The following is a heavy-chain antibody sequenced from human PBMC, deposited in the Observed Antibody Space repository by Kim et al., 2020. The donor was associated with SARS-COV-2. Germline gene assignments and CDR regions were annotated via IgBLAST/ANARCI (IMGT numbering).Heavy chain of an antibody. CDR1: GYTFTSYD. J-gene: IGHJ3*02. V-gene: IGHV1-8*01. D-gene: IGHD1-26*01. CDR3: ARVKGWELSLDNAFDI. CDR2: MNPNSGNT. Sequence: ASVKVSCKASGYTFTSYDINWVRQATGQGLEWMGWMNPNSGNTGYAQKFQGRVTMTRNTSISTAYMELSSLRSEDTAVYYCARVKGWELSLDNAFDIWGQGTMVTVSS.